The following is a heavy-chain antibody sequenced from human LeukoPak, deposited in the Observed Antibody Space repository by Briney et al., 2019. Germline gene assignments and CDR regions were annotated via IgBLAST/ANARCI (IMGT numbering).Heavy chain of an antibody. Sequence: SQTLSLTCTVSGGSISSGSYYWRWIRQHPGKGLEWIGYIYYSGSTYYNPSLKSRVTISVDTSKNQFSLKLSSVTAADTAVYYCARGGRITISRPYFYWGQGTLVTVSS. CDR3: ARGGRITISRPYFY. J-gene: IGHJ4*02. CDR1: GGSISSGSYY. V-gene: IGHV4-31*03. CDR2: IYYSGST. D-gene: IGHD3-3*01.